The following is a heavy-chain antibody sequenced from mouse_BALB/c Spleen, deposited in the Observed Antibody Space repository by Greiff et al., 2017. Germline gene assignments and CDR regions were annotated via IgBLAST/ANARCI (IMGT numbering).Heavy chain of an antibody. CDR2: IYPGNSDT. CDR3: TRSDDYDFAY. D-gene: IGHD2-4*01. CDR1: GYTFTSYW. J-gene: IGHJ3*01. V-gene: IGHV1-5*01. Sequence: EVQLQQSGTVLARPGASVNISCKASGYTFTSYWMHWVKQRPGQGLEWIGAIYPGNSDTSYNQKFKGKAKLTAVTSTSTAYMELSSLTNEDSAVYYCTRSDDYDFAYWGQGTRVTVSA.